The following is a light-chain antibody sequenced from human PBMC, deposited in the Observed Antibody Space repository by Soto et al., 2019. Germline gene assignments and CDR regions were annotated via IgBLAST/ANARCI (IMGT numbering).Light chain of an antibody. CDR2: DAS. Sequence: DIQMTQSPSSLSASVGDRVTITCQASQDITNYLNWYQQKPGKAPKLLIYDASNLETGVPSRFSGSGSGTYFTFTISSLQPEDIATYYCQQYDHLLLTFGGGTKVEI. J-gene: IGKJ4*01. V-gene: IGKV1-33*01. CDR1: QDITNY. CDR3: QQYDHLLLT.